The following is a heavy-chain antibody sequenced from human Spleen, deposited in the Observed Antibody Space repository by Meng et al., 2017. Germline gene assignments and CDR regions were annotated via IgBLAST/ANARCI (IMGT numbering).Heavy chain of an antibody. Sequence: GSLRLSCVVSGGSFSDYYWSWIRQPPGKGLEWIGEINHSGSTNYNPSLESRATISVDTSQNNLSLKLSSVTAADSAVYYCARGPTTMAHDFDYWGQGTLVTVSS. CDR3: ARGPTTMAHDFDY. J-gene: IGHJ4*02. CDR2: INHSGST. V-gene: IGHV4-34*01. CDR1: GGSFSDYY. D-gene: IGHD4-11*01.